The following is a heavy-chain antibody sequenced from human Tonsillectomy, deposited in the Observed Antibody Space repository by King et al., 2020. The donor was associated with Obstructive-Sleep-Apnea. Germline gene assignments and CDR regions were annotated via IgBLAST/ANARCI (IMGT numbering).Heavy chain of an antibody. CDR3: GRMRVREGYFEPVFDH. CDR2: IDWDDDK. CDR1: GFSLSTSGMC. J-gene: IGHJ4*02. Sequence: VTLKESGPALVKPPQTLTLTCTFSGFSLSTSGMCVSWIRQPPGKALEWLARIDWDDDKYYSTSLKTRLTISKDTSKNQVVLTMTNMDPVDTATYYCGRMRVREGYFEPVFDHWGQGTLVTVSS. D-gene: IGHD3-9*01. V-gene: IGHV2-70*11.